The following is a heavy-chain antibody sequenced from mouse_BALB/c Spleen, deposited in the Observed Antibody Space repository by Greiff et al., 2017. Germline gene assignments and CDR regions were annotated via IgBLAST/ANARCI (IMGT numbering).Heavy chain of an antibody. V-gene: IGHV1-7*01. J-gene: IGHJ4*01. Sequence: QVQLQQSGAELAKPGASVKMSCKASGYTFTSYWMHWVKQRPGQGLEWIGYINPSTGYTEYNQKFKDKATLTADKSSSTAYMQLSSLTSEDSAVYYCVADDAMDYWGQGTSVTVSS. CDR3: VADDAMDY. CDR1: GYTFTSYW. CDR2: INPSTGYT.